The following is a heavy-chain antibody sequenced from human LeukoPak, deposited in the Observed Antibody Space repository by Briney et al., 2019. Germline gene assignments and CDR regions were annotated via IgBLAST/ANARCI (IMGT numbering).Heavy chain of an antibody. CDR1: GFTVSSNY. Sequence: PGGSLRLSCAASGFTVSSNYMSWVRQAPGKGLEWVAVISYDGSNKYYADSVKGRFTISRDNSKNTVFLQINSLRADDTSVYYCARSVMMYASTYYFHYWGQGTLVTVSS. CDR2: ISYDGSNK. D-gene: IGHD2-8*01. CDR3: ARSVMMYASTYYFHY. J-gene: IGHJ4*02. V-gene: IGHV3-30-3*01.